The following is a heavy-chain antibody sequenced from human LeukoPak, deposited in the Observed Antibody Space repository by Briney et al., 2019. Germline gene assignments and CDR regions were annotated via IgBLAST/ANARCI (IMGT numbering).Heavy chain of an antibody. CDR2: IYWDDDK. CDR1: GFSLSTSGVG. D-gene: IGHD4-23*01. J-gene: IGHJ4*02. V-gene: IGHV2-5*02. Sequence: SGPTLVNPSRTLTLTCTFSGFSLSTSGVGVGWIRQPPGKALEWLAPIYWDDDKRYSPSLKSRLTITKDTSKNRVVLTMTNMDPVDTATYYCAHGTTVVTCDYWGQGTLVTVSS. CDR3: AHGTTVVTCDY.